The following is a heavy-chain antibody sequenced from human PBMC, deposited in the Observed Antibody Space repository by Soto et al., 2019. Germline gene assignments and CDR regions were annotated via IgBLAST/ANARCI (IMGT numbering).Heavy chain of an antibody. J-gene: IGHJ5*02. CDR2: INPNSGGT. V-gene: IGHV1-2*02. Sequence: ASVKVSCKASGYTFTGYYIHWVRQAPGLGLEWMGWINPNSGGTNYAQKFQGRVTMTRDTSISTAYIELRRLRSDDTATYFCARVPPRHKWFDPLGQLTQVTVCS. CDR1: GYTFTGYY. CDR3: ARVPPRHKWFDP.